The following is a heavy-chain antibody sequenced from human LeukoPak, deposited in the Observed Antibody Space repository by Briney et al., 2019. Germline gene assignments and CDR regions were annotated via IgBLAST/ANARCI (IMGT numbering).Heavy chain of an antibody. D-gene: IGHD3-22*01. J-gene: IGHJ4*02. CDR3: ARIYYDSSGYRLFDY. CDR2: IKEEGSGK. CDR1: GFTFSSYA. Sequence: GGSLRLSCAASGFTFSSYAMSWVRQAPGKGLEWVANIKEEGSGKYYVDSVKGRFTISRDNAKNSLYLQMNSLRAEDTAVYYCARIYYDSSGYRLFDYWGQGTLVTVSS. V-gene: IGHV3-7*02.